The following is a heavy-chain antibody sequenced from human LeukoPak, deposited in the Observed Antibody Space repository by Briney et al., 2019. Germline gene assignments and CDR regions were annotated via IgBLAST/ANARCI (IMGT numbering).Heavy chain of an antibody. CDR2: ISGSDDST. J-gene: IGHJ6*02. CDR1: GFTFSSYA. Sequence: GGSLRLSCAASGFTFSSYAMSWVRQAPGKGLEWVSGISGSDDSTYYADSVKGRFTISRDNSKNTLYLQMNSLRAEDTAVYYCAKRSGDYYYYGMDVWGQGTTVTVSS. V-gene: IGHV3-23*01. D-gene: IGHD4-17*01. CDR3: AKRSGDYYYYGMDV.